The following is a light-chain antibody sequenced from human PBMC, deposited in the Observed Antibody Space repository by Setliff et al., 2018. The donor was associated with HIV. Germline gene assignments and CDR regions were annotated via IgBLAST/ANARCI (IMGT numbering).Light chain of an antibody. CDR2: DVS. V-gene: IGLV2-14*03. CDR3: NSFTGSSTYV. CDR1: SSDVGGYNY. Sequence: QSVLTQPASVSGSPGQSITISCTGTSSDVGGYNYVTWYQQHPGKAPKVMIYDVSNRPSGVSIRFSGSKSGNTASLTISGLQAEDEADYYCNSFTGSSTYVFGTGT. J-gene: IGLJ1*01.